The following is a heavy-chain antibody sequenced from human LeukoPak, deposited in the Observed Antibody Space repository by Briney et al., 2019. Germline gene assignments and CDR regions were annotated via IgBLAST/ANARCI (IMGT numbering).Heavy chain of an antibody. CDR3: ARVPPVEMATQMETSLDY. J-gene: IGHJ4*02. Sequence: ASVKVSCKASGYTFTGYYMHWVRQAPGQGLECKGWINPNSGGTNYAQKFQGRVTMTRDTSISTAYMELSRLRSDDTAVYYCARVPPVEMATQMETSLDYWGQGTLVTVSS. D-gene: IGHD5-24*01. CDR2: INPNSGGT. V-gene: IGHV1-2*02. CDR1: GYTFTGYY.